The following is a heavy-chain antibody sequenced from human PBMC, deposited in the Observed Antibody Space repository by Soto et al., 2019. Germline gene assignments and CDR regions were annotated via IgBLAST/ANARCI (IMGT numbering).Heavy chain of an antibody. CDR1: GYSFTSYW. D-gene: IGHD4-17*01. CDR3: ARRKTAMTTVTTGAFDI. CDR2: IYPGDSDT. J-gene: IGHJ3*02. Sequence: PGESLKISCKGSGYSFTSYWIGWVRQMPGKGLEWMGIIYPGDSDTRYSPSFQGQVTISADKSISTAYLQWSSLKASDTAMYYCARRKTAMTTVTTGAFDIWGQGTMVTVS. V-gene: IGHV5-51*01.